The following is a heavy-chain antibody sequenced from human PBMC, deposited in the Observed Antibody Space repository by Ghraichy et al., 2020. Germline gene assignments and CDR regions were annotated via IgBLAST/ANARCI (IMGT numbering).Heavy chain of an antibody. CDR1: GFTFSIYS. Sequence: GGSLRLSCAASGFTFSIYSMSWVRQAPGKGLEWVANINPDGSEKYYVDSVKGRFTISRDNAKNSVSLQMNSLRAEDTAVYYCARNRASLDVWGKGTTVTVSS. CDR3: ARNRASLDV. J-gene: IGHJ6*04. V-gene: IGHV3-7*03. CDR2: INPDGSEK. D-gene: IGHD2/OR15-2a*01.